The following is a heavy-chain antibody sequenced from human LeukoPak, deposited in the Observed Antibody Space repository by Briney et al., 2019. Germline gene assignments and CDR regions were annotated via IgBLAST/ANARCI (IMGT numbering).Heavy chain of an antibody. J-gene: IGHJ6*02. V-gene: IGHV1-18*01. Sequence: ASVKVSCKASGYTFTSYAISWVRQAPGQGLEWMGWISGYNGNTKYAQKVQGRVTMTTDTSTSTAYMELRSLRSDDTAVYYCARGYSYGSDYYYGMDVWGRGTTVTVSS. CDR2: ISGYNGNT. CDR1: GYTFTSYA. CDR3: ARGYSYGSDYYYGMDV. D-gene: IGHD5-18*01.